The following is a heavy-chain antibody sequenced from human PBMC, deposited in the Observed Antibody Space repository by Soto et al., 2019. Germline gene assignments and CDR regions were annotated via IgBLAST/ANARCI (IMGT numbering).Heavy chain of an antibody. CDR3: AREAYDRADY. CDR2: IYHSGTS. V-gene: IGHV4-38-2*02. J-gene: IGHJ4*02. CDR1: GYSISSGYH. D-gene: IGHD3-10*02. Sequence: SETLSLTCDASGYSISSGYHWGWNRQPPGKGLEWIGSIYHSGTSYYNPSLMSRVSISVDTSKNQFSLKVTSVTAADTAVYYCAREAYDRADYWGQGTQVTVSS.